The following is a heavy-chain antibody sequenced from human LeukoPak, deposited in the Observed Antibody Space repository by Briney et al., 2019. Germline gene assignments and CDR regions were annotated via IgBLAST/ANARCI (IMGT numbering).Heavy chain of an antibody. CDR1: GGTFSSYA. CDR2: INPNSGGT. D-gene: IGHD4-17*01. V-gene: IGHV1-2*02. Sequence: GASVKVSCKASGGTFSSYAISWVRQAPGQGLEWMGWINPNSGGTNYAQKFQGRVTMTRDTSISTAYMELSRLRSDDTAVYYCARNGHDYGDYYFDYWGQGTLVTVSS. J-gene: IGHJ4*02. CDR3: ARNGHDYGDYYFDY.